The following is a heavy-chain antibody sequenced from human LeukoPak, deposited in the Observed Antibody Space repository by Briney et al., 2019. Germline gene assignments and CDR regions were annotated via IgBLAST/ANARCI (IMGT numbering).Heavy chain of an antibody. CDR2: ISGYNGNT. CDR1: GYTFTSYG. CDR3: ARSILNYYDSSADGAFDI. Sequence: GASVKVSCKASGYTFTSYGISWVRQAPGQGLEWMGWISGYNGNTNYAQNLQGRVTMTTDTSTSTVYMELRSLRSDDTAVYYCARSILNYYDSSADGAFDIWGQGTMVTVSS. J-gene: IGHJ3*02. V-gene: IGHV1-18*01. D-gene: IGHD3-22*01.